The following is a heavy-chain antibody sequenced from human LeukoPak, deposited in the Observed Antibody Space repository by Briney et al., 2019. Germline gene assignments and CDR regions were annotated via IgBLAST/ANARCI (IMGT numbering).Heavy chain of an antibody. D-gene: IGHD6-19*01. V-gene: IGHV4-59*01. Sequence: SETLSLTCTVSGGSISSYYWSWIRQPPGKGLEWIGYIYYSGSTHHHPPLKSRVTISVDTSKNQFSLKLSSVTAADTAVYYCARTRQEYSSGWYGVDYYYYYMDVWGKGTTVTISS. CDR3: ARTRQEYSSGWYGVDYYYYYMDV. J-gene: IGHJ6*03. CDR2: IYYSGST. CDR1: GGSISSYY.